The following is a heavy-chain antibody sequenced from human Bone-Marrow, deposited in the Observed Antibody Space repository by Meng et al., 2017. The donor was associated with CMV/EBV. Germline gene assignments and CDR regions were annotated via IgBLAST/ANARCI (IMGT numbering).Heavy chain of an antibody. CDR1: GDSIGSSNFY. V-gene: IGHV4-39*07. J-gene: IGHJ5*02. Sequence: SETLSLTCTVSGDSIGSSNFYWGWIRQPPGKGMEWIWSFYDGGSTFYNPSLESRVTISVDTSKSQFSLKLKSVTAAATAVYYCARDRAPAGPANWFDPWGQGTLVTVSS. CDR3: ARDRAPAGPANWFDP. D-gene: IGHD2-15*01. CDR2: FYDGGST.